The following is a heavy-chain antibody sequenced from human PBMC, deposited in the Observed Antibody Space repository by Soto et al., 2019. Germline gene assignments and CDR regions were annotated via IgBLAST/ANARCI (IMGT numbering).Heavy chain of an antibody. D-gene: IGHD3-22*01. CDR3: ARGYYDSSGYYLRAPYFDY. CDR1: GYTFTCYY. J-gene: IGHJ4*02. CDR2: INPSGGST. Sequence: ASVKVSCKASGYTFTCYYMHWVRQAPGQGLEWMGIINPSGGSTSYAQKFQGRVTMTRDTSTSTVYMELSSLRSEDTAVHYCARGYYDSSGYYLRAPYFDYRGQGTLVTVSS. V-gene: IGHV1-46*01.